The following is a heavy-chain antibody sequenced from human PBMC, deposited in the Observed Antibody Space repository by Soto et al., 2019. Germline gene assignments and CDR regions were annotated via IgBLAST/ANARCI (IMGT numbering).Heavy chain of an antibody. D-gene: IGHD2-15*01. CDR2: VYYSGSP. Sequence: SETLSLTCSASGVSISRSHWWSWVRQPPGKGVEWIGTVYYSGSPYYNPSLKSRVTISVDKSKNQFSLELRAGTAADTAVYYCASRPPRIVVVKTEIPAWGQGTLVTVSS. CDR1: GVSISRSHW. J-gene: IGHJ5*02. CDR3: ASRPPRIVVVKTEIPA. V-gene: IGHV4-4*02.